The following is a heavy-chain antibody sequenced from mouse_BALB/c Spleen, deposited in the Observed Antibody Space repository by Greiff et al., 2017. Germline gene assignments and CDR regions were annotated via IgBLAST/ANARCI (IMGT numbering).Heavy chain of an antibody. CDR2: ISSGSSTI. CDR3: ARYYGSSFDWYFDV. V-gene: IGHV5-17*02. Sequence: EVQLVESGGGLVQPGGSRKLSCAASGFTFSSFGMHWVRQAPEKGLEWVAYISSGSSTIYYADTVKGRFTISRDNPKNTLFLQMTSLRSEDTAVYYCARYYGSSFDWYFDVWGAGTTVTVSS. D-gene: IGHD1-1*01. J-gene: IGHJ1*01. CDR1: GFTFSSFG.